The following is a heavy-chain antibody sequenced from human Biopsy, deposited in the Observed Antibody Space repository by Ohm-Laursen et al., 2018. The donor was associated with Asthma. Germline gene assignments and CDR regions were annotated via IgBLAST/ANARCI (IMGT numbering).Heavy chain of an antibody. CDR2: IKHDGSEK. Sequence: SLRLSCSASGFTFSDYCMTWVRQAPGKGLEWVANIKHDGSEKNYVDSLKCRFTISRDNAKNLLFLQMNSLRAEDTAVYYCARTVHFWRRYLAEHCQLWGQGTLVTVSS. J-gene: IGHJ1*01. D-gene: IGHD3-16*02. CDR1: GFTFSDYC. CDR3: ARTVHFWRRYLAEHCQL. V-gene: IGHV3-7*01.